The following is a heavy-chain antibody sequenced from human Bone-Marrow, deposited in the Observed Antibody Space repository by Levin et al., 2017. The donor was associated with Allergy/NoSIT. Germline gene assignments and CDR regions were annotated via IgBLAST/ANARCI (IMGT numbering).Heavy chain of an antibody. CDR3: ARVRFLEWLSPSGGMDV. CDR2: IWYDGSSK. Sequence: PGGSLRLSCAASGFTFSSHGMHWVRQAPGKGLEWVAVIWYDGSSKYYADSVKGRFTISRDNSKNTLSLQMDSLRAEDTAVYYCARVRFLEWLSPSGGMDVWGQGTTVTVSS. D-gene: IGHD3-3*01. CDR1: GFTFSSHG. J-gene: IGHJ6*02. V-gene: IGHV3-33*01.